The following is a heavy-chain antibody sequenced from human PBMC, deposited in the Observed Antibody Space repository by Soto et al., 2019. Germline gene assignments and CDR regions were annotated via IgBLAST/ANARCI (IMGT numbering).Heavy chain of an antibody. CDR2: ISSSSSYT. Sequence: PGGSLRLSCAASGFTFSDYYMSWIRQAPGKGLEWVSYISSSSSYTNYADSVKGRFTISRDNAKNSLYLQMNSLRAEDTAVYYCARVIEYAQVVTADHDAFDIWGQGTKVTVSS. V-gene: IGHV3-11*06. CDR3: ARVIEYAQVVTADHDAFDI. CDR1: GFTFSDYY. D-gene: IGHD2-21*02. J-gene: IGHJ3*02.